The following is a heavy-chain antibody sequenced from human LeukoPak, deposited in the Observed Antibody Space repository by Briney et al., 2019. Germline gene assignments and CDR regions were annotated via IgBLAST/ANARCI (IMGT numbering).Heavy chain of an antibody. D-gene: IGHD3-10*01. CDR3: ARGEERGSGTVHFDY. CDR2: HYHGGST. J-gene: IGHJ4*02. V-gene: IGHV4-4*02. Sequence: SETLSLTCAVSGGSISNNNWWSWVRQPPGMGLEWIGEHYHGGSTNYNPSLTSRVTMSVDRSKNQFSLKLSSVTAADTAVYYCARGEERGSGTVHFDYWGQGTLVIVCS. CDR1: GGSISNNNW.